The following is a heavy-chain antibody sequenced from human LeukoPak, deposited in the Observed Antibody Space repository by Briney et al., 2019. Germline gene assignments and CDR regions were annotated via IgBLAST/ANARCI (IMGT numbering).Heavy chain of an antibody. D-gene: IGHD6-13*01. V-gene: IGHV1-46*01. J-gene: IGHJ6*03. CDR1: GYTFTSYY. Sequence: ASVKVSCKASGYTFTSYYMHWVRQAPGQGLEWMGIINPSGGSTSYAQKFQGRVTMTRDTSTSTVYMELSSLRSEDTAVYYCARGFSSRRRYYYYMDVWGKGTTVTVSS. CDR2: INPSGGST. CDR3: ARGFSSRRRYYYYMDV.